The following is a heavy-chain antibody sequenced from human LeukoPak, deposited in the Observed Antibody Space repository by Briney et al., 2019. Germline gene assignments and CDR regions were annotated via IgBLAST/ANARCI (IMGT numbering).Heavy chain of an antibody. D-gene: IGHD4-17*01. CDR3: ARVDDYGDYYFDY. CDR2: ISGSSGSI. V-gene: IGHV3-48*02. J-gene: IGHJ4*02. CDR1: GFTFSRYS. Sequence: GGSLRLSCAASGFTFSRYSMNWVRQAPGKGLEWVSYISGSSGSIHYADSVKGRFTISRDNAQNSLYPQMNSLRDEDTAVYYCARVDDYGDYYFDYWGQGTLVTVSS.